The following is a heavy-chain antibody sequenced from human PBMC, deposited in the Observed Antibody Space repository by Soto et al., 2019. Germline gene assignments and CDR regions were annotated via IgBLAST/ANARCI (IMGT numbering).Heavy chain of an antibody. CDR1: GYTVRNFG. V-gene: IGHV1-18*01. Sequence: QIQLLQSGAEVKKHGASVKVTCKASGYTVRNFGISWVRQAPGQGLEWMGWISAYNANANYAQKCQGRLTMTADTSTSTADMELRSLRSDDKAVYYCARENSFFDYWGQEPLVTVSS. J-gene: IGHJ4*02. D-gene: IGHD2-15*01. CDR2: ISAYNANA. CDR3: ARENSFFDY.